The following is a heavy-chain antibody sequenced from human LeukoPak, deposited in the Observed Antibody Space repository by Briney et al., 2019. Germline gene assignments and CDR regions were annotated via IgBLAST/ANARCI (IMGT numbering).Heavy chain of an antibody. CDR3: ARGRPPMVRGFDNWFDP. Sequence: SQTLSLTCAISGDSVSSNSAAWNWIRQSPSRGLEWLGRTYYRSKWYKDYAVSVKSRITINPDTSKNQFSLQLNSVTPEDTAVYYCARGRPPMVRGFDNWFDPWGQGTLVTVSS. D-gene: IGHD3-10*01. V-gene: IGHV6-1*01. J-gene: IGHJ5*02. CDR2: TYYRSKWYK. CDR1: GDSVSSNSAA.